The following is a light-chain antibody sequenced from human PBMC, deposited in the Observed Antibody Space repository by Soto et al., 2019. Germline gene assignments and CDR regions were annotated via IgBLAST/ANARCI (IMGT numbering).Light chain of an antibody. CDR2: LNSDGSH. CDR1: SGHSSYA. J-gene: IGLJ3*02. CDR3: QTWGTGIHWV. Sequence: QSVLTQSPSASASLGASVKLTCTLSSGHSSYAIAWHQQQPEKGPRYLMKLNSDGSHSKGDGIPDRFSGSISGAERYLTIPSLQYEDDADYYCQTWGTGIHWVFGGGTKLTVL. V-gene: IGLV4-69*01.